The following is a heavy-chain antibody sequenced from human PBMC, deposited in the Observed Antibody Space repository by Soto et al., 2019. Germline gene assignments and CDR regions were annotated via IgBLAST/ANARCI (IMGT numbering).Heavy chain of an antibody. D-gene: IGHD5-18*01. CDR2: IYYSGST. J-gene: IGHJ6*02. Sequence: TSETLSLTCTVSGGSISSSSYYWGWIRQPPGKGLEWIGSIYYSGSTYYNPSLKSRVTISVDTSKNQFSLKLSSVTAADTAVYYCARQGSGYSYGQYYYYGMDVWGQGTTVTVSS. CDR1: GGSISSSSYY. CDR3: ARQGSGYSYGQYYYYGMDV. V-gene: IGHV4-39*01.